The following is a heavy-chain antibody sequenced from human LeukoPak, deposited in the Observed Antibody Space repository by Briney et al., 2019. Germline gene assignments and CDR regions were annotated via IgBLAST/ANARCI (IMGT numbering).Heavy chain of an antibody. J-gene: IGHJ3*02. CDR1: GYSISSGYY. Sequence: SETLSLTCAVSGYSISSGYYWGWIRQPPGKGLEWIGGIYHSGSTYYNPSLKSRVTISVDTSKNQFSLKLSSVTAADTAVYYCARHRDYDFWSGYPDAFDIWGQGTMVTVSS. V-gene: IGHV4-38-2*01. CDR2: IYHSGST. D-gene: IGHD3-3*01. CDR3: ARHRDYDFWSGYPDAFDI.